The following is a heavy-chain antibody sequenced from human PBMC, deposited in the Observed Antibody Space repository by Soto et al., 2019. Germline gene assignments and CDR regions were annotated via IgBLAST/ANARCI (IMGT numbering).Heavy chain of an antibody. CDR3: AKERSSGWSFDY. CDR1: GFTFNNYW. D-gene: IGHD6-19*01. CDR2: IKTGGSEK. V-gene: IGHV3-7*03. J-gene: IGHJ4*02. Sequence: GGSLRLSCAASGFTFNNYWMSWVRQAPGKGLEWVAHIKTGGSEKYYADSVKGRFTVSRDNSKNTLYLQMNSLRAEDTAVFYCAKERSSGWSFDYWGQGTLVTVSS.